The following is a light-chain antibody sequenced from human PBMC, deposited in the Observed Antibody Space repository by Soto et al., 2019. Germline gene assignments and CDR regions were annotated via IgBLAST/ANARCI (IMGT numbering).Light chain of an antibody. CDR1: QTIGKY. V-gene: IGKV1-39*01. J-gene: IGKJ3*01. CDR3: QQNFGIPFT. CDR2: DAS. Sequence: DIHLTQSPYSLSASFGYGFTIISGSSQTIGKYLNWYQQQPGKVPKLLIYDASSLQCGVPSRFSGSGSGTDFTLNISGLRPEDVATYYCQQNFGIPFTFGPGTKVDTK.